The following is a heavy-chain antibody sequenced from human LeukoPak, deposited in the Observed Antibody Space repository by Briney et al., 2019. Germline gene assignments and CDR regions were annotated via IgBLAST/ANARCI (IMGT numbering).Heavy chain of an antibody. Sequence: GPSLRLSCAASAFSFSSYGMHWVRQDPGKGLEWVALIWYDGSNRYYADSVKGRFTISRDNSKNTLYLQMNSLRAEDTAVYYCARRADDAFDIWGQGTMVTVSS. J-gene: IGHJ3*02. CDR3: ARRADDAFDI. CDR1: AFSFSSYG. CDR2: IWYDGSNR. V-gene: IGHV3-33*01.